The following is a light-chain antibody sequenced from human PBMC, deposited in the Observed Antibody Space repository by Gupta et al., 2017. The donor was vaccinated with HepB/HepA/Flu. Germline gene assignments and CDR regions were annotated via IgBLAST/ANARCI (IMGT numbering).Light chain of an antibody. CDR3: AAWDDSLSGHVV. CDR1: RSNIGSNY. CDR2: RNN. Sequence: QSVLTQPPSASGTPGQRVTISCSGGRSNIGSNYVYWYQHLPGTAPKLLIYRNNQRPSGVPDRFSGSKSGTAASLAISGLRSEDEADYYCAAWDDSLSGHVVFGGGTKLTVL. J-gene: IGLJ2*01. V-gene: IGLV1-47*01.